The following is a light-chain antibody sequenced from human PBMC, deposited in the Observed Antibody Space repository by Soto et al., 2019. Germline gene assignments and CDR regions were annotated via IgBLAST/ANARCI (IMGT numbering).Light chain of an antibody. J-gene: IGKJ2*01. CDR3: QQYDSYSYT. V-gene: IGKV1-5*03. Sequence: DIQMTQSPSTVSASVGDRVTITCRASQSINYYLAWYQQKPGKAPELLIYKASNLESGVPSRFSGSGSGTEFTLTISSLQPDDFATYYCQQYDSYSYTFGQGTKLEL. CDR2: KAS. CDR1: QSINYY.